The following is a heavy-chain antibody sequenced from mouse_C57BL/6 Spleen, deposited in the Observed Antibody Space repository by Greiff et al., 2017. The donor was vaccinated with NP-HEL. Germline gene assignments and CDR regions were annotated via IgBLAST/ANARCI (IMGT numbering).Heavy chain of an antibody. CDR3: ESIGEYFDY. V-gene: IGHV1-50*01. J-gene: IGHJ2*01. Sequence: VQLQQPGAELVKPGASVKLSCKASGYTFTSYWMQWVKQRPGQGLEWIGEIDPSDSYTNYNQKFKGKATLTVDTSSSTAYMQLSSLTSEDSAVYYCESIGEYFDYWGQGTTLTVSS. CDR2: IDPSDSYT. CDR1: GYTFTSYW.